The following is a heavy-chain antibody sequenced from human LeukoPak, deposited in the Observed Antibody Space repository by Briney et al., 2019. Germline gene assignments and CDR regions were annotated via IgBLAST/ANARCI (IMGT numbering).Heavy chain of an antibody. CDR2: ISSSNNYI. Sequence: GGSLRLSCAASGFTFSSYSMNWVRQAPGKGLEWVSSISSSNNYIYYADSVKGRFTISRDNAKNSLYLQMNSLRAEDTAVYYCARALLLWFGESDYWGQGTLVTVSS. CDR1: GFTFSSYS. CDR3: ARALLLWFGESDY. D-gene: IGHD3-10*01. J-gene: IGHJ4*02. V-gene: IGHV3-21*01.